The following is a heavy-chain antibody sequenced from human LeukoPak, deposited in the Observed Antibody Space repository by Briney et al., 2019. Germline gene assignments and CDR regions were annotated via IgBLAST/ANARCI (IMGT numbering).Heavy chain of an antibody. CDR2: ISSNGGST. V-gene: IGHV3-64D*06. CDR3: VVGRITIFWGAAYFDY. D-gene: IGHD3-9*01. CDR1: GFTFSSYA. J-gene: IGHJ4*02. Sequence: PGGSLRLSCSASGFTFSSYAIHWVRQAPGKGLEYVSAISSNGGSTYYADSVKGRFTISRDNSKNTLYLQMSSLRAEDTAVYYCVVGRITIFWGAAYFDYWGQGTLVTVSS.